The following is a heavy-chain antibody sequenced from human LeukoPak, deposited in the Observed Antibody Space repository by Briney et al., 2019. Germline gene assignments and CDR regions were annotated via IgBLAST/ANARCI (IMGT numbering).Heavy chain of an antibody. CDR3: ARVGREYSSSSPPDY. V-gene: IGHV3-74*01. CDR1: GFTFSTYW. D-gene: IGHD6-6*01. CDR2: IDSGGSNT. Sequence: GGSLRLSCVVSGFTFSTYWMYWVRQGPGKGLVWVSRIDSGGSNTLYADSVRGRFTISRDNAKNTLYLQMNSLRVEDTAMYYCARVGREYSSSSPPDYWGQGTLVTVSS. J-gene: IGHJ4*02.